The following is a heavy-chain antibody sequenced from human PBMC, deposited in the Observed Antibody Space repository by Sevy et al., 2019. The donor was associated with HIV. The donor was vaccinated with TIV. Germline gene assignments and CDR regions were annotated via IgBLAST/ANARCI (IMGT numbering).Heavy chain of an antibody. V-gene: IGHV1-2*06. Sequence: ASVKVSCKASGYTFTGYYMHWVRQAPGQGPEWMGRINPTSGGTNYAQKFQGRVTMTRDTSISTAYMDLSRLKSDETAVYYWATELDWGQGTMVTVSS. CDR2: INPTSGGT. CDR3: ATELD. CDR1: GYTFTGYY. D-gene: IGHD2-2*03. J-gene: IGHJ3*01.